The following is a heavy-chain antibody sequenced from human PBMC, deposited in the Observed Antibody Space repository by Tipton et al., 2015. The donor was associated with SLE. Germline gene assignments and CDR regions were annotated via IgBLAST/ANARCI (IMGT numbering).Heavy chain of an antibody. Sequence: SLRLSCAASGFTFSNYAMHWVRQAPGKGLEWVAVISYDGSNKYYADSVKGRFTISRDNAKNSLYLQMNSLRAEDTAVYYCARGGRNTIFDYWGQGTLVTVSS. D-gene: IGHD3-3*01. CDR3: ARGGRNTIFDY. CDR2: ISYDGSNK. V-gene: IGHV3-30*04. CDR1: GFTFSNYA. J-gene: IGHJ4*02.